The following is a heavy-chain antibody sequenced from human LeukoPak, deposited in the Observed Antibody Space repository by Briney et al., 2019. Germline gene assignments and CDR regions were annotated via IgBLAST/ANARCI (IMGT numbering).Heavy chain of an antibody. CDR1: GFTFSSYA. CDR3: AKELQFGSYYYSSGSPRGAFDI. V-gene: IGHV3-30-3*01. J-gene: IGHJ3*02. CDR2: ISYDGSNK. D-gene: IGHD3-10*01. Sequence: GGSLRFSCAASGFTFSSYAMHWVRQAPGKGLEWVALISYDGSNKYYADSVKGRFTISRDNSKNTLYLQMNSLRAEDTAVYYCAKELQFGSYYYSSGSPRGAFDIWGQGTMVTVSS.